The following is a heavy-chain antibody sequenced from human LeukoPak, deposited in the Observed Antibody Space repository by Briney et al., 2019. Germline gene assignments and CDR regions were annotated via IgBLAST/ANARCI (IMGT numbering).Heavy chain of an antibody. CDR1: GGSFSGYY. V-gene: IGHV4-34*01. CDR2: INHSGST. CDR3: ARDGIGYSWCGDCYVLDS. J-gene: IGHJ4*02. Sequence: KTSETLSLTCAVYGGSFSGYYWSWIRQPPGKGLEWIGEINHSGSTNYNPSLKSRVTISVDTSKNQFSLKLSSVTAADTAVYYCARDGIGYSWCGDCYVLDSWGQGTPVTVSS. D-gene: IGHD2-21*02.